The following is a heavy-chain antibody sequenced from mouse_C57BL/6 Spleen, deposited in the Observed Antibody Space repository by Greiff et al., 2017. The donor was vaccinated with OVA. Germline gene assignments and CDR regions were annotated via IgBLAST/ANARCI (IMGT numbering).Heavy chain of an antibody. J-gene: IGHJ2*01. CDR2: INPNNGGT. Sequence: EVQLQQSGPELVKPGASVKISCKASGYTFTDYYMNWVKQSHGKSLEWIGDINPNNGGTSYNQKFKGKATLTVDKSSSTAYMELRSLTSEDSAVYYCARLVREWYYFDYWGQGTTLTVSS. D-gene: IGHD2-14*01. CDR3: ARLVREWYYFDY. V-gene: IGHV1-26*01. CDR1: GYTFTDYY.